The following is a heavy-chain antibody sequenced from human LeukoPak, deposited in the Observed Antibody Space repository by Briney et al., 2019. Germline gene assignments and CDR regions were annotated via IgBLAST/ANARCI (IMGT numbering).Heavy chain of an antibody. J-gene: IGHJ4*02. Sequence: PGRSLRLSCAASGFTFSSYGMHWARQAPGKGLEWVAVISYDGSNKYYADSVKGRFTISRDNSKNTLYLQMNSLRAEDTAVYYCAKDVVPASKTAYFDYWGQGTLVTVSS. CDR2: ISYDGSNK. CDR3: AKDVVPASKTAYFDY. V-gene: IGHV3-30*18. D-gene: IGHD2-2*01. CDR1: GFTFSSYG.